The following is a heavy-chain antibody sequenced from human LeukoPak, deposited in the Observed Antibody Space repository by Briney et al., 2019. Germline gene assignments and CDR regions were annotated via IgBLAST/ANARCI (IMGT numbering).Heavy chain of an antibody. CDR1: GGSFSGYY. Sequence: SETLSLTCAVYGGSFSGYYWSWIRQPPGKGLEWIGEINHSGSTNYNPSLKSRVTIPVDTSKNQFSLKLSFVTAADTAVYYCARDVNYYDSSGYPLPWGQGTLVTVSS. D-gene: IGHD3-22*01. CDR2: INHSGST. J-gene: IGHJ5*02. V-gene: IGHV4-34*01. CDR3: ARDVNYYDSSGYPLP.